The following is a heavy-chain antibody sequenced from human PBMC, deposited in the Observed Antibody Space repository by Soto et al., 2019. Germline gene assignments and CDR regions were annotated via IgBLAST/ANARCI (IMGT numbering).Heavy chain of an antibody. D-gene: IGHD6-13*01. CDR3: ARDGGIAAAGGGYYYYYYGMDV. CDR2: INPNSGGT. Sequence: ASVKVSCKASGYTFTGYYMHWVRQAPGQGLEWMGWINPNSGGTNYAQKFQGWVTMTRDTSTSTAYMELSRLRSDDTAVYYCARDGGIAAAGGGYYYYYYGMDVWGQGTTVTVSS. J-gene: IGHJ6*02. CDR1: GYTFTGYY. V-gene: IGHV1-2*04.